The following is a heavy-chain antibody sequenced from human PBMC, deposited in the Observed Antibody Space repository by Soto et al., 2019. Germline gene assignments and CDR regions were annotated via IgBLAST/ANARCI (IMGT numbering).Heavy chain of an antibody. CDR1: GGSISSYY. CDR2: IYYSGST. V-gene: IGHV4-59*12. D-gene: IGHD1-1*01. J-gene: IGHJ5*02. CDR3: AADLAPTDPYNWFEP. Sequence: PSETLSLTCTVSGGSISSYYWSWIRQPPGKGLEWIGYIYYSGSTNYNPSLKSRVTITRDVSTNTAYMELTSLRSEDTAVYYCAADLAPTDPYNWFEPWGQGTLVTVSS.